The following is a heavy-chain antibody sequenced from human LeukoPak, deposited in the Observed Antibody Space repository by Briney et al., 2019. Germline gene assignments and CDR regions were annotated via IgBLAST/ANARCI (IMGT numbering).Heavy chain of an antibody. CDR3: ARGHYCTNGVCFPDY. D-gene: IGHD2-8*01. CDR1: GGTFSSYA. CDR2: IIPILGIA. Sequence: SVKVSCKASGGTFSSYANSWVRQAPGQGLEWMGRIIPILGIANYAQKFQGRVTITADKSTSTAYMELRSLRSDDTAVYYCARGHYCTNGVCFPDYWGQGTLVTVSS. V-gene: IGHV1-69*04. J-gene: IGHJ4*02.